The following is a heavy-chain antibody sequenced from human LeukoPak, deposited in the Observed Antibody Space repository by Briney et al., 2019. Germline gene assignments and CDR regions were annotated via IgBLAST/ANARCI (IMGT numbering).Heavy chain of an antibody. CDR2: INPSGGST. CDR1: GYTFTSYY. Sequence: ASVKVSCKASGYTFTSYYMHWVRQAPGQGLEWMGIINPSGGSTSYAQKFQGRVTMTRDTSTSTVYMELSSLRSEDTAVYYCARDPGSGFDSRTYFDYWGQGTLVTVSS. J-gene: IGHJ4*02. D-gene: IGHD3-22*01. CDR3: ARDPGSGFDSRTYFDY. V-gene: IGHV1-46*01.